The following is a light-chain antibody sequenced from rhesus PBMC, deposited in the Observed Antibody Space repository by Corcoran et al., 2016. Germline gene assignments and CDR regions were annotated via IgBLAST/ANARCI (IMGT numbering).Light chain of an antibody. V-gene: IGKV3-53*01. CDR2: GAS. Sequence: QVILTQSPATLSLSPGERATLSCRASQRVSSYLAWYQQQPGQAPRLRIYGASRRATGIPERFRGSGSGTEFPLTISSLEPEDFVVYYCQKYRSSPTFGQGTKVEIK. J-gene: IGKJ1*01. CDR3: QKYRSSPT. CDR1: QRVSSY.